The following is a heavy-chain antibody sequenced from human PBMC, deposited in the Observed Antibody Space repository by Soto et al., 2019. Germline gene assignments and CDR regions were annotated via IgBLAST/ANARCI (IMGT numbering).Heavy chain of an antibody. CDR1: GGSISSGDYY. Sequence: KASETLSLTCTVSGGSISSGDYYWSWIRQPPGKGLEWIGYIYYSGSTYYNPSLKSRVTISVDTSKNQFSLKLSSVTAADTAVYYCARDKGYYDFWSGYSLARQYYYYYGIEVWGQGTTATAP. CDR2: IYYSGST. J-gene: IGHJ6*02. CDR3: ARDKGYYDFWSGYSLARQYYYYYGIEV. V-gene: IGHV4-30-4*01. D-gene: IGHD3-3*01.